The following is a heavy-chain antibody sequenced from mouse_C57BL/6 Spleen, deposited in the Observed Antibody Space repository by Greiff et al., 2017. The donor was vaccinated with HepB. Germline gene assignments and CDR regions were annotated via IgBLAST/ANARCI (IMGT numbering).Heavy chain of an antibody. V-gene: IGHV1-64*01. CDR3: ASLHYYGSSYEYFDV. D-gene: IGHD1-1*01. CDR1: GYTFTSYW. J-gene: IGHJ1*03. CDR2: IHPNSGST. Sequence: QVQLQQPGAELVKPGASVKLSCKASGYTFTSYWMHWVKQRPGQGLEWIGMIHPNSGSTNYNEKFKSKATLTVDKSSSTAYMQLSSLTSEDSAVYYCASLHYYGSSYEYFDVWGTGTTVTVSS.